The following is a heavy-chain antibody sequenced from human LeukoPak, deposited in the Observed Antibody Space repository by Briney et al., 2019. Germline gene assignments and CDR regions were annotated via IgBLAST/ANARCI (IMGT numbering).Heavy chain of an antibody. CDR2: ISSSSSYI. CDR3: ARLGYSDFWSDWRNPFDF. J-gene: IGHJ3*01. CDR1: GFTFSSYS. V-gene: IGHV3-21*04. D-gene: IGHD3-3*01. Sequence: GGSLRLSCAASGFTFSSYSMNWVRQAPGKGLEWVSSISSSSSYIYYADSVKGRFTISRDNAKNSLYLQMNSLRAEDTAVYYCARLGYSDFWSDWRNPFDFWGRGTMVTVSA.